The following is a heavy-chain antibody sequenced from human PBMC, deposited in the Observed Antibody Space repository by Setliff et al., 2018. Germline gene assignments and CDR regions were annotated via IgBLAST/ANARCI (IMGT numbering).Heavy chain of an antibody. CDR2: ISAYNGNT. J-gene: IGHJ4*02. D-gene: IGHD3-9*01. V-gene: IGHV1-18*01. Sequence: ASVKVSCKTSGYTCTNYGINWVRQAPGQGLEWLGWISAYNGNTHYAQKIQGRVSMTTDTSTSTAYMELRSLRSDDTDVYYCARVYTLTIPPDYWGQGTLVSVSS. CDR1: GYTCTNYG. CDR3: ARVYTLTIPPDY.